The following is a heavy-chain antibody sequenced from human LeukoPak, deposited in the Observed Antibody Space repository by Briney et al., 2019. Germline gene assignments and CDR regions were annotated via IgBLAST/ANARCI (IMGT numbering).Heavy chain of an antibody. CDR2: MNPNSGNT. CDR1: GGTFSSYA. CDR3: ARGTRGYFDY. D-gene: IGHD5-24*01. Sequence: ASVKVSCKASGGTFSSYAINWVRQATGQGLEWMGWMNPNSGNTGYAQKFQGRVTMTRNTSISTAYMELSSLRSEDTAVYYCARGTRGYFDYWGQGTLVTVSS. J-gene: IGHJ4*02. V-gene: IGHV1-8*02.